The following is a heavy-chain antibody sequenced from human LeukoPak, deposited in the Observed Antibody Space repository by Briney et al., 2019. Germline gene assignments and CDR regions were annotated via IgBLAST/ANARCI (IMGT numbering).Heavy chain of an antibody. CDR1: GFTFSSYA. D-gene: IGHD5-12*01. J-gene: IGHJ4*02. Sequence: GGSLRLSCAASGFTFSSYAMSWVRQAPGKGLEWVSTISGSGGSTYYVDSVKGRFTISRDNSKNTLYLQMNSLRAEDTAVYFCAKLPTVAQMNYWGQGTLVTVSS. CDR3: AKLPTVAQMNY. V-gene: IGHV3-23*01. CDR2: ISGSGGST.